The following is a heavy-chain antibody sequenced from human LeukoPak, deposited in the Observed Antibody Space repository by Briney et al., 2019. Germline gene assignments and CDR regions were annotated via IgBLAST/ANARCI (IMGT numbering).Heavy chain of an antibody. CDR2: ISSSGSTI. CDR1: GFTFSDYY. D-gene: IGHD2-2*01. V-gene: IGHV3-11*01. CDR3: AREAYQTTLAS. J-gene: IGHJ4*02. Sequence: PGGSLRLSCAASGFTFSDYYMSWIRQAPGKGLEWVSYISSSGSTIYYADSVKGRFTISRDNAKTSLYPQMNSLIAEDTAVYYCAREAYQTTLASWAQGTLVTVSS.